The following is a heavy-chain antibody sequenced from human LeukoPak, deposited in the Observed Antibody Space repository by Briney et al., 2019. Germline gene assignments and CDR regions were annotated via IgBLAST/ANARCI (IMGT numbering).Heavy chain of an antibody. V-gene: IGHV4-4*07. J-gene: IGHJ6*02. CDR1: GGSIRSYY. D-gene: IGHD6-13*01. CDR2: IFDSVST. Sequence: SETLSLTCTVSGGSIRSYYWRWIRQPAGKGQEWIGHIFDSVSTNYNPSLNSRVTMSADTSKNQFSLKLSSVTAADTAVYYCARRYISTWVMDVWGQGTTVTVSS. CDR3: ARRYISTWVMDV.